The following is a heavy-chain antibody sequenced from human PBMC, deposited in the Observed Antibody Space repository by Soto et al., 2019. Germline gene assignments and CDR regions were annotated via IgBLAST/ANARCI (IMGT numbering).Heavy chain of an antibody. Sequence: ASVKVSCKASGYIFTSYGISWVRQAPGQGLEWMGWISAYNGNTKYAQNLQGRVTLTTDTSTYTAYMELRAGDTALYYCARDRYSGGWHPFDYWGQGALVTVSS. D-gene: IGHD6-19*01. CDR2: ISAYNGNT. CDR1: GYIFTSYG. J-gene: IGHJ4*02. V-gene: IGHV1-18*01. CDR3: ARDRYSGGWHPFDY.